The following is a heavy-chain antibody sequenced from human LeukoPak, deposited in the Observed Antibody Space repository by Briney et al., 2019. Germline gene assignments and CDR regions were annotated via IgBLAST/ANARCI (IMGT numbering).Heavy chain of an antibody. V-gene: IGHV4-34*01. D-gene: IGHD6-13*01. Sequence: SETLSLTCAVYGGSFSGYYWSWIRQPPGKGLEWIGEINHSGSTNYNPSLKSRVTISVDTSKNQISLKLSSVTAADTAVYYCARGTIYSSSSNFGYWGQGTLVTVSS. J-gene: IGHJ4*02. CDR1: GGSFSGYY. CDR3: ARGTIYSSSSNFGY. CDR2: INHSGST.